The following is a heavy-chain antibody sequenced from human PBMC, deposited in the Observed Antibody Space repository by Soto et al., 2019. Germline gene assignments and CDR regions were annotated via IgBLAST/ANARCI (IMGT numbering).Heavy chain of an antibody. Sequence: SVKVSCKASGGTFSSYTISWVRQAPGQGLEWMGRIIPILGIANYAQKFQGRVTITADKSTSTAYMELSSLRSEDTAVYYCARGAHGVIVKWFDPWGQGTLVTVSS. V-gene: IGHV1-69*02. CDR1: GGTFSSYT. J-gene: IGHJ5*02. CDR3: ARGAHGVIVKWFDP. CDR2: IIPILGIA. D-gene: IGHD3-16*02.